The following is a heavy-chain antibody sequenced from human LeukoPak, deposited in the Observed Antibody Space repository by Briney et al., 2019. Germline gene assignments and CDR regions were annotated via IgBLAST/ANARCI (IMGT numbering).Heavy chain of an antibody. CDR2: IPYIGST. J-gene: IGHJ3*02. V-gene: IGHV4-59*11. CDR3: VRDLDTVTKGFDI. D-gene: IGHD4-17*01. CDR1: DDSLSSHY. Sequence: ESLSLTCAVYDDSLSSHYWAWIRQPPGKGLEWNGYIPYIGSTNNNPSLKSRVTIPIDTPKNPFSLKLTCVTAAATAVFYCVRDLDTVTKGFDIWGHRTMVSVSS.